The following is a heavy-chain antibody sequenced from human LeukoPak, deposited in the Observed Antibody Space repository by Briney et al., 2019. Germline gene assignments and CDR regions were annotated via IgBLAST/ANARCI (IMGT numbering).Heavy chain of an antibody. J-gene: IGHJ4*02. D-gene: IGHD3-10*01. CDR3: ASPYYYGSGSYYYFDY. CDR1: GFTFSSYA. Sequence: GGSLRLSCAASGFTFSSYAMHWVRQAPGKGLEWVAVISYDGSNKYYADSVKGRFTISRDNSKNTLYLQMNSLRAEDTAVYYCASPYYYGSGSYYYFDYWGQGTLVTVSS. CDR2: ISYDGSNK. V-gene: IGHV3-30-3*01.